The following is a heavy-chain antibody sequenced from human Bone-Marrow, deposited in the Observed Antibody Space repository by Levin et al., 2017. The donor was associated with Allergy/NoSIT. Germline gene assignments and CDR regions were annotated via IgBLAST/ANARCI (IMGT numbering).Heavy chain of an antibody. V-gene: IGHV3-23*01. CDR1: GFTFSNFA. Sequence: GGSLRLSCTVSGFTFSNFAMSWVRQAPGKGLECVSTIHFNSLTYYADSVKGRFTVSRDNSENTLYLQMNSLRAEDTAIYYCVKTLPYSYFDSWGQGTLVTVSS. J-gene: IGHJ4*02. CDR3: VKTLPYSYFDS. CDR2: IHFNSLT. D-gene: IGHD2-21*01.